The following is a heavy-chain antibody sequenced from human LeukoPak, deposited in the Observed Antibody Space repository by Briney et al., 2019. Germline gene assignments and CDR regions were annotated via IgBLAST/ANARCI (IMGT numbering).Heavy chain of an antibody. D-gene: IGHD3-10*01. J-gene: IGHJ6*04. CDR1: GGSISSGSYY. Sequence: SETLSLTCTVSGGSISSGSYYWSWIRQPAGKGLEWIGRIYTSGSTNYNPSLKSRVTISVDTSKNQLSLKLSSVTAADTAVYYCARDRGPFRGVWGKGTTVIISS. CDR3: ARDRGPFRGV. CDR2: IYTSGST. V-gene: IGHV4-61*02.